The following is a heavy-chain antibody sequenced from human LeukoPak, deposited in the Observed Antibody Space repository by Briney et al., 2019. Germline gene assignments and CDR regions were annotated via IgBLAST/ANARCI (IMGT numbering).Heavy chain of an antibody. V-gene: IGHV1-46*01. CDR3: AREASGGYFDY. CDR2: INPTGDST. J-gene: IGHJ4*02. D-gene: IGHD4-23*01. CDR1: GYSFTSCG. Sequence: ASVKVSCRSSGYSFTSCGNNWVRQAPGQGLEWVGLINPTGDSTNYAQNFRGRVTMTRDTSTSTVYMDLSSLRSEDTAVYYCAREASGGYFDYWGQGTLVTVSS.